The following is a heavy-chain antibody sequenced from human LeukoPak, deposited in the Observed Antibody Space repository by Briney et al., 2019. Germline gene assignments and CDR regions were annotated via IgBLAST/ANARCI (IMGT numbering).Heavy chain of an antibody. J-gene: IGHJ5*02. CDR3: ARGPPAYCSSTSCYNFDLGNWFDP. D-gene: IGHD2-2*02. CDR2: INPNSGGT. V-gene: IGHV1-2*02. Sequence: ASVKVSCKASGYTFTGYYMHWVRQAPGQGLEWMGWINPNSGGTNYAQKFQGRVTMTRDTSISTAYMELSRLRSDDTAVYYCARGPPAYCSSTSCYNFDLGNWFDPWGQGTLVTVSS. CDR1: GYTFTGYY.